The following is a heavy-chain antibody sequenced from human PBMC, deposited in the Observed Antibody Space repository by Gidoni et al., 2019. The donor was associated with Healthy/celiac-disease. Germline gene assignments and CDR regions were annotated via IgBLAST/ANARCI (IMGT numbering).Heavy chain of an antibody. CDR1: GFTFSNAW. CDR3: TTDPEWGITMIVVDRFGYFDL. Sequence: EVQLVESGGGLVKPGGSLRLSCAASGFTFSNAWMSWVRQAPGKGLEWVGRIKSKTDGGTTDYAAPVKGRFTVSRDDSKNTLYLQMNSLKTEDTAVYYCTTDPEWGITMIVVDRFGYFDLWGRGTLVTVSS. J-gene: IGHJ2*01. CDR2: IKSKTDGGTT. V-gene: IGHV3-15*01. D-gene: IGHD3-22*01.